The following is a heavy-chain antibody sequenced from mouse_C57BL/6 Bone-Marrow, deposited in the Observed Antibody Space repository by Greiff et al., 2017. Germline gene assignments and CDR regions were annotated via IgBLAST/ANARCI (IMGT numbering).Heavy chain of an antibody. V-gene: IGHV14-4*01. CDR1: GFNIKDDY. Sequence: VQLQQSGAELVRPGASVKLSCTASGFNIKDDYMHWVKQRPEQGLEWIGWIDPENGDTEYASKFQGKATITADTSSNTAYLQLCDLTSVDTAVYYWTRTRGIDYWGQGTTLTVSS. J-gene: IGHJ2*01. CDR2: IDPENGDT. D-gene: IGHD3-3*01. CDR3: TRTRGIDY.